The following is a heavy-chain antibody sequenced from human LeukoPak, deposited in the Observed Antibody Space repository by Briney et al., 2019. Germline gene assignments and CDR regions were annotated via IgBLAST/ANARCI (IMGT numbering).Heavy chain of an antibody. CDR1: GFMLSSTW. D-gene: IGHD6-13*01. V-gene: IGHV3-74*01. J-gene: IGHJ4*02. CDR2: INSDATST. Sequence: GGSLRLSCAASGFMLSSTWMHWVRQAPGKGLVWISRINSDATSTSYADSVRGRFTISRDDAKNTMYLQMNSLRAEDTAMYYCVRGSPGYSSSWHAYWGQGTLVTVSS. CDR3: VRGSPGYSSSWHAY.